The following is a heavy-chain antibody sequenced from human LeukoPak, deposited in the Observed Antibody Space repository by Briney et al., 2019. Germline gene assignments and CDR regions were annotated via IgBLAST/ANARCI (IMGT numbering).Heavy chain of an antibody. CDR2: INHSGST. CDR3: ARGRHHSNYLMPQNWFDP. CDR1: GGSFSGYY. D-gene: IGHD4-11*01. V-gene: IGHV4-34*01. Sequence: SETLSLTCAVYGGSFSGYYWSWIRQPPGKGLDWIGEINHSGSTNYNPSLKSRFNISVDTSKNQFSLKLSSVTAADTAVYYCARGRHHSNYLMPQNWFDPWGQGTLVTVSS. J-gene: IGHJ5*02.